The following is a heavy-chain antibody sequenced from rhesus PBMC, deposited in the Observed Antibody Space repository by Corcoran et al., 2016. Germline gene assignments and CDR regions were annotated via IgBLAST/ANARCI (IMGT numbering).Heavy chain of an antibody. D-gene: IGHD3-9*01. Sequence: QVQLQESGPGVVKPSETLSLTCAVSGGSISSGYDWSWIRQPPGKGLEWIGYIYGSSGSTNYNPSLKNRVPISKDASKNQFSLKLSSVTAADTAVYYCARRRIYFDYWGQGVLVTVSS. V-gene: IGHV4-76*01. J-gene: IGHJ4*01. CDR3: ARRRIYFDY. CDR1: GGSISSGYD. CDR2: IYGSSGST.